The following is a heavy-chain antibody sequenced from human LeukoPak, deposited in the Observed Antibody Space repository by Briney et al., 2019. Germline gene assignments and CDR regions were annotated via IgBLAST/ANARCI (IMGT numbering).Heavy chain of an antibody. V-gene: IGHV4-31*03. Sequence: SETLSLTCTVSGGSISSGGYYWSWIRQHPGKGLEWIGYIYYSGSTYYNPSLKSRVTISVDTSKNQFSLKLSSVTAADTAVYYCARGPSGEWLLFRSRSNWFDPWGQGTLVTVSS. J-gene: IGHJ5*02. CDR1: GGSISSGGYY. D-gene: IGHD3-3*01. CDR3: ARGPSGEWLLFRSRSNWFDP. CDR2: IYYSGST.